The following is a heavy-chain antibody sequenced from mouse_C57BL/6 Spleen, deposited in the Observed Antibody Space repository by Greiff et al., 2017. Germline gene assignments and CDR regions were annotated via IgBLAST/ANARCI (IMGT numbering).Heavy chain of an antibody. J-gene: IGHJ3*01. V-gene: IGHV1-55*01. CDR1: GYTFTSYW. Sequence: QVQLQQPGAELVKPGASVKMSCKASGYTFTSYWITWVKQRPGQGLEWIGDIYPGSGSTNYNEKFKSKATMTVDTSSRTAYMQLSSLTAEDAAVYYCARGYYGSGLAYWGQGTLVTVSA. CDR2: IYPGSGST. D-gene: IGHD1-1*01. CDR3: ARGYYGSGLAY.